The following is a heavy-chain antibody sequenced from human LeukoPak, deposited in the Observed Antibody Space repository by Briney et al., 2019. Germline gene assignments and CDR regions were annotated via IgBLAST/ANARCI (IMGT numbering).Heavy chain of an antibody. CDR3: ARHFNDYYYFDY. D-gene: IGHD4-11*01. CDR2: IKEDGSRK. J-gene: IGHJ4*02. V-gene: IGHV3-7*05. CDR1: GFTFSSHW. Sequence: GGSLRLSCAASGFTFSSHWMSWVRQAPGKGLEWVANIKEDGSRKYYVDSVKGRFTISRDNAKNSLYLQMNSLRAEDTAVYYCARHFNDYYYFDYWGQGTLVTVSS.